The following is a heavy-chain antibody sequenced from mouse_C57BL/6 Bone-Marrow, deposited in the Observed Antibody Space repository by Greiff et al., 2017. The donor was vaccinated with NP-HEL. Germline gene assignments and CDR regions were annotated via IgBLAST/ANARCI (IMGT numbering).Heavy chain of an antibody. CDR1: GFTFSSYG. D-gene: IGHD1-1*01. Sequence: EVNVVESGGDLVKPGGSLKLSCAASGFTFSSYGMSWVRQTPDKRLEWVATISSGGSYTYYPDSVKGRFTISRDNAKNTLYLQMSSLKSEDTAMYYCARDYGSSYYAMDYWGQGTSVTVSS. J-gene: IGHJ4*01. CDR3: ARDYGSSYYAMDY. CDR2: ISSGGSYT. V-gene: IGHV5-6*01.